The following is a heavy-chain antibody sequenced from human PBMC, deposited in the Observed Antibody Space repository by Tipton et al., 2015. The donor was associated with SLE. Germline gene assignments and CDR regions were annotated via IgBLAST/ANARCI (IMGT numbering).Heavy chain of an antibody. J-gene: IGHJ2*01. CDR2: IYHSGNS. CDR1: GSSINDYY. V-gene: IGHV4-59*01. D-gene: IGHD4-17*01. CDR3: ARGSDGEYVRYFDV. Sequence: TLSLTCSVSGSSINDYYWSWIRQPPGKGLEWIGYIYHSGNSNYNPSLKSRLTISLDTSKNQFSLRLSSVTAADTAAYYCARGSDGEYVRYFDVWGPGTLVTVSS.